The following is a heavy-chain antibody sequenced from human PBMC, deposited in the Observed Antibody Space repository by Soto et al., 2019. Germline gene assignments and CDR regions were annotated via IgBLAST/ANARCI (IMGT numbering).Heavy chain of an antibody. CDR2: INWRGGST. D-gene: IGHD6-13*01. J-gene: IGHJ4*02. Sequence: EVQLVESGGSVVRPGGSLRLSCAASGFTFGDYGTSWVRQVPGKGLEWVSGINWRGGSTGYADSVKGRFTISRDNAKNTLYLQMNSLRVEDTALYYCARDREQELGGRFDYWGQGILVTVSS. CDR1: GFTFGDYG. V-gene: IGHV3-20*04. CDR3: ARDREQELGGRFDY.